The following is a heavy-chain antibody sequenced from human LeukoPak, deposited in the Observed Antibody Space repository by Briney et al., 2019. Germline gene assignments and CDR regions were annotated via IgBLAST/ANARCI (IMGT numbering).Heavy chain of an antibody. CDR3: VLGSGWHDSY. CDR1: GFTFTTYW. V-gene: IGHV3-7*03. CDR2: MKHDGSEK. D-gene: IGHD6-19*01. Sequence: PGGSLRLSCAASGFTFTTYWMHWIRQAPGKGLEWVANMKHDGSEKYYADSVKGRFTISRDNAKNSLFLQMNSLRVEDTAVYYCVLGSGWHDSYWGQGTLVTVSS. J-gene: IGHJ4*02.